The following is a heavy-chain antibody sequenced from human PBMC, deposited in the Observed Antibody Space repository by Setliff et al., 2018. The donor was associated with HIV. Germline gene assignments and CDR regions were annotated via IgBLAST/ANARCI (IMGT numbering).Heavy chain of an antibody. V-gene: IGHV3-7*01. CDR1: GFSFSAYW. Sequence: PGGSLRLSCAASGFSFSAYWRNWVRQAPGKGLEWVANIKPDGSEKYYVDSVKGRFTISRDNAKNSLYLQMNSLRAEDAAVYYCAKDGNWGQGTLVTVSS. CDR3: AKDGN. J-gene: IGHJ4*02. D-gene: IGHD2-15*01. CDR2: IKPDGSEK.